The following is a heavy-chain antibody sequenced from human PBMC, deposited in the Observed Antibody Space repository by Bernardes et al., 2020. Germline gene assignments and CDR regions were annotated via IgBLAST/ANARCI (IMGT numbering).Heavy chain of an antibody. D-gene: IGHD6-13*01. J-gene: IGHJ6*03. V-gene: IGHV3-33*01. CDR1: GFTFTTYG. Sequence: GGSLRLSCAASGFTFTTYGMHWVRQAPGKGLEWLANIYYDGSKKNYADSVKGRFTISRDNLKNTLDLQMDNLRGEDTAVYYCARDGGSSWSWESLQFYFYMDVWGKGTTVTVSS. CDR3: ARDGGSSWSWESLQFYFYMDV. CDR2: IYYDGSKK.